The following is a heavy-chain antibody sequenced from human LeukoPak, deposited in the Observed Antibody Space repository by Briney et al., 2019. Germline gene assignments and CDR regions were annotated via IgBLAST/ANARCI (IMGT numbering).Heavy chain of an antibody. D-gene: IGHD1-26*01. CDR3: AKDRTVGASYWYFDL. Sequence: PGGSLRLSCAASGLTFSSYAMNWVRQAPEKGLEWVSGISDSGLNTYYADSVKGRFTISRDNSKNTLFLHMNTLRAEDTAIYYCAKDRTVGASYWYFDLWGRGTLVTVSS. J-gene: IGHJ2*01. V-gene: IGHV3-23*01. CDR1: GLTFSSYA. CDR2: ISDSGLNT.